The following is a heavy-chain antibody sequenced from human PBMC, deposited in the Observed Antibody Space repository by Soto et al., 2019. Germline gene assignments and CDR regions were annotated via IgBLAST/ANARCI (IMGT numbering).Heavy chain of an antibody. CDR2: ISYDGSNK. Sequence: GGSLRLSCAASGFTFSSYAMHWVRQAPGKGLEWVAVISYDGSNKYYADSVKGRFTISRDNSKNTLYLQMNSLRAEDTAVYYCARGPVGSITMIVVVIPLDYWGQGTLVTVSS. CDR1: GFTFSSYA. D-gene: IGHD3-22*01. J-gene: IGHJ4*02. V-gene: IGHV3-30-3*01. CDR3: ARGPVGSITMIVVVIPLDY.